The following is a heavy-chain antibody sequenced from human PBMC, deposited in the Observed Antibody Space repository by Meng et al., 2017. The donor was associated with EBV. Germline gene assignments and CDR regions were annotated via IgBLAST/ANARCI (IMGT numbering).Heavy chain of an antibody. CDR1: GDSIRSIGYY. CDR2: RHYSGDA. V-gene: IGHV4-30-4*01. J-gene: IGHJ4*02. CDR3: ARARRSGGVKLVY. D-gene: IGHD3-16*01. Sequence: QVHLHESGQGLVKASQTLSLTCAVSGDSIRSIGYYWSWIRQPPGKGLEWLGYRHYSGDAHYNPSLKSRITMSVDASKNQFSLNLSSVTAADTAVYYCARARRSGGVKLVYWGQGTLVTVSS.